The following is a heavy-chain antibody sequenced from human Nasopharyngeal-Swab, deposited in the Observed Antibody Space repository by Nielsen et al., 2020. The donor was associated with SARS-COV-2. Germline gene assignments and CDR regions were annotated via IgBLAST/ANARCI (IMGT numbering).Heavy chain of an antibody. J-gene: IGHJ5*02. V-gene: IGHV4-39*01. CDR2: IYDSGTT. D-gene: IGHD6-13*01. CDR3: ARWSSWYNWLDP. Sequence: SETLSLTCAVSGDSISTGRYSWDWIRQPPGKGREWIVSIYDSGTTYYNPSLKSRVTISVDTSKNQFSLKLNSATAADTAVYYCARWSSWYNWLDPWGQGTQVIVSS. CDR1: GDSISTGRYS.